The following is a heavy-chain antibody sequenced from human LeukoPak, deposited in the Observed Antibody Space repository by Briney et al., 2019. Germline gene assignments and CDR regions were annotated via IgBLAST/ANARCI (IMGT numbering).Heavy chain of an antibody. CDR1: GFTFSTYA. J-gene: IGHJ4*02. V-gene: IGHV3-23*01. D-gene: IGHD3-22*01. CDR3: AKVPHYYYDSSGYYSDY. CDR2: ISGSGGST. Sequence: GGSLRLSCAASGFTFSTYAMSWVRQAPGKGLEWVSAISGSGGSTYYADSVKGRFTISRDNSKNTLYLQMNSLRAEDTAVYYCAKVPHYYYDSSGYYSDYWGQGTLVTVSS.